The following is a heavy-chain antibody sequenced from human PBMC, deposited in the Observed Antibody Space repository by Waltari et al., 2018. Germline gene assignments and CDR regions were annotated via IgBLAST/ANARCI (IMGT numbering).Heavy chain of an antibody. Sequence: EVKLVESGGGLGQPGRSLRLSCAASGFVFDDYVMHWVRQSPGKGLDVASGITWNSGSVAYADSVNGRFVISRDNVKNILFLQMNSLRPEDTALYYCVKDTSSGWYGTRGMDVWGQGTTVIVSS. J-gene: IGHJ6*02. V-gene: IGHV3-9*01. CDR3: VKDTSSGWYGTRGMDV. CDR1: GFVFDDYV. D-gene: IGHD6-19*01. CDR2: ITWNSGSV.